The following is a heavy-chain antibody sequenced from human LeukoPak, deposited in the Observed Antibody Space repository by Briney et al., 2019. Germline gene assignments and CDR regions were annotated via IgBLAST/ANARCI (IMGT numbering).Heavy chain of an antibody. Sequence: GGSLRLSCAASGFTFSSYWMNWVRQAPGKGLEWVANIKQDGSAKYYVDSVKGRFTISRDNAKNSLYLQMNTLRAEDTAVYYCARDWEELPNAFDIWGQGTMVTVSS. J-gene: IGHJ3*02. V-gene: IGHV3-7*01. CDR2: IKQDGSAK. D-gene: IGHD1-26*01. CDR1: GFTFSSYW. CDR3: ARDWEELPNAFDI.